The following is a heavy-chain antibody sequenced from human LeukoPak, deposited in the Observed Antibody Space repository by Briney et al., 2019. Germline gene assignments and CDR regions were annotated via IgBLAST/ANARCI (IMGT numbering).Heavy chain of an antibody. CDR2: INHSGSA. J-gene: IGHJ5*02. CDR1: GGSISSYY. V-gene: IGHV4-34*01. D-gene: IGHD1-7*01. Sequence: KTSETLSLTCTVSGGSISSYYWSWIRQPPGKGLEWIGEINHSGSANYNPSIKSRVTISVDTSKNQFSLKLSSVTAADTAVYYCARVVEAAGTSLGSDWFDPWGQGTLVTVSS. CDR3: ARVVEAAGTSLGSDWFDP.